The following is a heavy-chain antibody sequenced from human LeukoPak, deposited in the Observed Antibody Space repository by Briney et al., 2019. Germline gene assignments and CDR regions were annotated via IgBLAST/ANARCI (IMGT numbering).Heavy chain of an antibody. Sequence: GASVKVSCKASGYTFTSYGISWVRQAPGQGLEWMGWISAYNGNTNYAQKLQGRVTMTTDTSTSAAYMELRSLRSDDTAVYYCARDKASTLNEGIDYWGQGTLVTVSS. D-gene: IGHD1-1*01. CDR3: ARDKASTLNEGIDY. V-gene: IGHV1-18*01. CDR2: ISAYNGNT. J-gene: IGHJ4*02. CDR1: GYTFTSYG.